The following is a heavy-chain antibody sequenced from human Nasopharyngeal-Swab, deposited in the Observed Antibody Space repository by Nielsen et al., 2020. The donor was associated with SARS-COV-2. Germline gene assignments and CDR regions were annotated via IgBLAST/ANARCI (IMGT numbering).Heavy chain of an antibody. V-gene: IGHV3-48*04. D-gene: IGHD3-3*01. Sequence: GGSLRLSCAASGFTLSSYSMNWVRQAPGKGPEWVSYISSSGTTIYYADSVKGRFTISRDNAKNSLYLQMNSLRAEDTAVYYCARDLVGFLEWLSKSHYDVWGQGTTVTVPS. CDR2: ISSSGTTI. CDR1: GFTLSSYS. CDR3: ARDLVGFLEWLSKSHYDV. J-gene: IGHJ6*02.